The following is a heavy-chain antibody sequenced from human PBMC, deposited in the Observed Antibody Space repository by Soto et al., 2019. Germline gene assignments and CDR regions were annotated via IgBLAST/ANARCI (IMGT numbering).Heavy chain of an antibody. V-gene: IGHV4-59*12. CDR3: AREGSYSAYNFAHGIQLWSFDF. CDR2: VYYSGGA. Sequence: SETLSLTCTVSGGSISGYYWSWIRQPPGKGLEWIGNVYYSGGAKYNPSLESRVAMSVDTSKNHFSLNLSSVTAADMAVYYCAREGSYSAYNFAHGIQLWSFDFWGQGALVTVSS. D-gene: IGHD5-12*01. CDR1: GGSISGYY. J-gene: IGHJ4*02.